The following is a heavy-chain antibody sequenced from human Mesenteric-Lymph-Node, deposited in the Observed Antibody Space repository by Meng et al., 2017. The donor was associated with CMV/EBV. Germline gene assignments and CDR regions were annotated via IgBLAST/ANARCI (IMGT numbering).Heavy chain of an antibody. CDR1: GFSLSNPRMG. CDR3: ARHGPKWELLRGRSALGAFDL. J-gene: IGHJ3*01. D-gene: IGHD1-26*01. V-gene: IGHV2-26*01. CDR2: IFSNDEK. Sequence: SGPTLVKPTETLTLTCTVSGFSLSNPRMGVSWIRQPPGKALEWLAHIFSNDEKSYSTSLKSRLTISKDTSKSQVVLTMTNMGPVDTATYYCARHGPKWELLRGRSALGAFDLWGQGTVVTVSS.